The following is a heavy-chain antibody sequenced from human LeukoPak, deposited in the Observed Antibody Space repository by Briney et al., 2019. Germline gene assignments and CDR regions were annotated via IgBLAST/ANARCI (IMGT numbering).Heavy chain of an antibody. Sequence: SETLSLTCTVSGGSISSSSCYWGWIRQPPGKGLEWIGRIYYSGSTYYNPSLKSRVTISVDTSKNQFSLKLSSVTAADTAVYYCARRSDASGSGIDYWGQGTLVTVSS. D-gene: IGHD3-10*01. CDR2: IYYSGST. CDR1: GGSISSSSCY. J-gene: IGHJ4*02. CDR3: ARRSDASGSGIDY. V-gene: IGHV4-39*01.